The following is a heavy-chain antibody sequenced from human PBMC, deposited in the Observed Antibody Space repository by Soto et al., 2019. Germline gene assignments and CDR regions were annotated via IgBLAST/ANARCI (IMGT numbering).Heavy chain of an antibody. J-gene: IGHJ3*01. V-gene: IGHV3-23*04. CDR1: GFTFSSYA. CDR3: AKTRGSTSCFA. CDR2: ISGSGGST. Sequence: EVQLVESGGGLVEPGRSLRLSCATSGFTFSSYAMSWVRQAPGKGLEWVSAISGSGGSTYYADSVKGRFTISRDNSKNTLYLQMNSLRAEDTAVYYCAKTRGSTSCFAWGQGTMVTVSS. D-gene: IGHD2-2*01.